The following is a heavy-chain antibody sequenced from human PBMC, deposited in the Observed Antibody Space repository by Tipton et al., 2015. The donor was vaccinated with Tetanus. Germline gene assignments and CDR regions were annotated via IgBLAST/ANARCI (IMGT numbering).Heavy chain of an antibody. J-gene: IGHJ4*02. CDR2: LSGSGDST. CDR1: GFTFSSYA. D-gene: IGHD2-21*02. V-gene: IGHV3-23*01. Sequence: SLRLSCAASGFTFSSYAVSWVRQAPGKGLEWVSSLSGSGDSTYYVDSVRGRFTISRDNSKNSLYLQMNSLRADDTGVYFCARVHTPGLLGRYPLDYWGQGTLVTVSS. CDR3: ARVHTPGLLGRYPLDY.